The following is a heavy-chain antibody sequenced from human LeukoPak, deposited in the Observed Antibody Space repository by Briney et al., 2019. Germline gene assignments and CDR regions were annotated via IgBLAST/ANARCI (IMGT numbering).Heavy chain of an antibody. Sequence: PGGSLRLSCAASGFTFSSYSMNWVRQAPGKGLEWVSYISSSSSTIYYADSVKGRFTISRDNAKNSLYLQMNSLRAEDTAVYYCARDRLGRGARGGGYCSSTSCRPINWFDPWGQGTLVTVSS. CDR2: ISSSSSTI. CDR1: GFTFSSYS. D-gene: IGHD2-2*01. J-gene: IGHJ5*02. CDR3: ARDRLGRGARGGGYCSSTSCRPINWFDP. V-gene: IGHV3-48*01.